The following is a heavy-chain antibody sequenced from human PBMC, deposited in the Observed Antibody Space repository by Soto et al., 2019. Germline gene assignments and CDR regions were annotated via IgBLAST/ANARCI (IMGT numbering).Heavy chain of an antibody. D-gene: IGHD1-1*01. CDR3: ARSASTVTTLDY. Sequence: SETLSLTCTVSGGSISSYYWSWIRQPPGKGLEWVGYIYHSGSTYYNPSLKSRVTISVDRSKNQFSLKLSSVTAADTAVYYCARSASTVTTLDYWGQGTLVTVSS. J-gene: IGHJ4*02. CDR1: GGSISSYY. CDR2: IYHSGST. V-gene: IGHV4-59*12.